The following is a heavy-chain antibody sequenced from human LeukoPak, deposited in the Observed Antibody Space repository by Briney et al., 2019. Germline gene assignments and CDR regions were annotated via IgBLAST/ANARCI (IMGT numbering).Heavy chain of an antibody. CDR3: AKGTEGWLRGCFDY. J-gene: IGHJ4*02. D-gene: IGHD5-12*01. V-gene: IGHV3-23*01. CDR2: MSGSGDST. Sequence: GGSLRLSSAASGFTFSYYGLSWVRQAPGKGLEWVSGMSGSGDSTYYADSVKGRFTISRDNSKNTLSLQMNSLRAEDTAVYYCAKGTEGWLRGCFDYWGQGTLVTVSS. CDR1: GFTFSYYG.